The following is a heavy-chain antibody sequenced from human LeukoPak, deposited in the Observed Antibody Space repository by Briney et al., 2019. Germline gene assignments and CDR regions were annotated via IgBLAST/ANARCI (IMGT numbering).Heavy chain of an antibody. CDR1: GYTFTEYY. V-gene: IGHV1-2*02. D-gene: IGHD2-2*01. CDR2: INPNVDFT. Sequence: ASVKASCKASGYTFTEYYIHWVRQAPGLGLQWMGWINPNVDFTTYAQKFQGRVTITADESTSTAYMELSSLRSEDTAVYYCARDIPYCSSTSCYGSNWFDPWGQGTLVTVSS. CDR3: ARDIPYCSSTSCYGSNWFDP. J-gene: IGHJ5*02.